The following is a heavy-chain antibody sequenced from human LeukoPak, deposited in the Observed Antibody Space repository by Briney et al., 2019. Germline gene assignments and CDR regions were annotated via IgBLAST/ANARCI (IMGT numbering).Heavy chain of an antibody. J-gene: IGHJ4*02. CDR3: ARAPVTSCRGAFCYPFDL. CDR1: TFNFGLYV. D-gene: IGHD2-21*01. V-gene: IGHV3-23*01. CDR2: ISGSGAAT. Sequence: GSLRLSCEASTFNFGLYVMTWARQAPGKGLEGCSCISGSGAATYYSDYVRGRFTIYRENLRNTLYLQMKRLRVEDAALYYCARAPVTSCRGAFCYPFDLWGQGVLVTVSS.